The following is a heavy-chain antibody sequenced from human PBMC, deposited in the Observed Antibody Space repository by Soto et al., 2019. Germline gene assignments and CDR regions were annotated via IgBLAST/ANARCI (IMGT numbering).Heavy chain of an antibody. CDR3: ARVNRCGFTSSVIPPLSHIGIDL. V-gene: IGHV3-7*05. Sequence: GGSLRLSCAASGFTFSSDWMSWVRQAPGKGLEWVATIKQDGSEKYYVYSVKGRFTISRDNAKNTLYLQMKSLRAEHTALYYCARVNRCGFTSSVIPPLSHIGIDLWGKGTMLTVCS. CDR2: IKQDGSEK. CDR1: GFTFSSDW. J-gene: IGHJ6*04. D-gene: IGHD2-2*01.